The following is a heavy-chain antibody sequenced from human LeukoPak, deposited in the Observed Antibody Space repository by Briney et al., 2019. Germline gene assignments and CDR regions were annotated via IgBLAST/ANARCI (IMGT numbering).Heavy chain of an antibody. V-gene: IGHV3-30-3*01. J-gene: IGHJ4*02. Sequence: GRSLRLSCAASGFTFSSYSMHWVRQAPGKGLERVAVLSYDGSNEYYTDSVKGRFTISRDNSKNTLLLQMNSLRIEDTAEYYCARDAPSPGAAHSSSYYFDYWGQGTLVTVSP. CDR2: LSYDGSNE. CDR1: GFTFSSYS. CDR3: ARDAPSPGAAHSSSYYFDY. D-gene: IGHD6-13*01.